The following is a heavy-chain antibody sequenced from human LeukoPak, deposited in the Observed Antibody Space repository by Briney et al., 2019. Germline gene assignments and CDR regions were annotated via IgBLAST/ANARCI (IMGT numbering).Heavy chain of an antibody. CDR1: GFTVSTNY. Sequence: GGSLRLSCAASGFTVSTNYMSWVRQAPGKGLEWVSVLYSGGSTYYADSVQGRFTISRDNSKNTLYLQMNSLRADDMAVYYCARDYGGSSPFDYWGQGTLVTVSS. CDR2: LYSGGST. D-gene: IGHD4-23*01. CDR3: ARDYGGSSPFDY. J-gene: IGHJ4*02. V-gene: IGHV3-66*01.